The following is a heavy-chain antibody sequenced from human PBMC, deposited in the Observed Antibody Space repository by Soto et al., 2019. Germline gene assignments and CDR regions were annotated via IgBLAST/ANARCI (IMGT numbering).Heavy chain of an antibody. V-gene: IGHV1-69*01. CDR1: RGTFTNYA. J-gene: IGHJ4*02. CDR2: IMPFFGSG. D-gene: IGHD3-10*01. CDR3: ARDRARYYSHFVS. Sequence: QVYLVQSGAEVKKPGSSVKVSCKALRGTFTNYAFSWVRQAPGQGLEWMGGIMPFFGSGNYAQKFQGRINITADESTSSVYLELTSLRSEDTAVYYCARDRARYYSHFVSWGQGTLVTVSS.